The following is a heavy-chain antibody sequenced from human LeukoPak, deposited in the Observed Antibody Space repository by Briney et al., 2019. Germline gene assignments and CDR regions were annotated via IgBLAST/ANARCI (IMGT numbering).Heavy chain of an antibody. CDR1: GGSFSGYY. CDR3: AREVIYYDSSGYYTGAFDI. J-gene: IGHJ3*02. V-gene: IGHV4-34*01. CDR2: INHSGST. D-gene: IGHD3-22*01. Sequence: SETLSLTCAVYGGSFSGYYWSWIRQPPGKGLEWIGEINHSGSTNYNPSLKSRVTISVDTSKNQFSLKLSSVTAADTAVYYCAREVIYYDSSGYYTGAFDIWGQGTMVTVSS.